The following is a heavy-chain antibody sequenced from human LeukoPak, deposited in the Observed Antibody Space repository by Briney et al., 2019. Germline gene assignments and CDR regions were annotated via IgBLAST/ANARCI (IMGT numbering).Heavy chain of an antibody. CDR1: GYTLTELS. Sequence: ASVKVSCKVSGYTLTELSMHWVRQAPGKGLEWMGGFDPEDGETIYAQKFQGRVTMTEDTSTDTAYMELSSLRSEDTAVYYCATATHLFGVVIHNWLDPWGQGTLVTVSS. CDR2: FDPEDGET. J-gene: IGHJ5*02. V-gene: IGHV1-24*01. D-gene: IGHD3-3*01. CDR3: ATATHLFGVVIHNWLDP.